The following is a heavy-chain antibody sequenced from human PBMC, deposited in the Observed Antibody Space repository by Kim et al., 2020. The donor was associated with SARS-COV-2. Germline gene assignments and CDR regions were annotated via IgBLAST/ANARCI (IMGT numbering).Heavy chain of an antibody. Sequence: YYADSVKGRFTISRDNSKNTLSLQMNSLRAEDTAVYYCARAKGRSSLSLDFWGQGTLVTVSS. CDR3: ARAKGRSSLSLDF. V-gene: IGHV3-33*01. J-gene: IGHJ4*02. D-gene: IGHD6-6*01.